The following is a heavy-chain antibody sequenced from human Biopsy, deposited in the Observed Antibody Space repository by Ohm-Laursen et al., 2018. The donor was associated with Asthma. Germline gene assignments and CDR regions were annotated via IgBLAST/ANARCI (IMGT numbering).Heavy chain of an antibody. D-gene: IGHD3/OR15-3a*01. CDR3: ARAIRLEDFLTGSFTSYFDN. CDR2: IYWIDDK. J-gene: IGHJ4*01. Sequence: TQTLTLTSTFSGFSLKIGAVGVGWIRQPPGKAPECLAVIYWIDDKYYSPSLRNRLTVSKDTSRNRVVLAMTNMEPRDTATYFCARAIRLEDFLTGSFTSYFDNWDLGTRVSVSS. V-gene: IGHV2-5*01. CDR1: GFSLKIGAVG.